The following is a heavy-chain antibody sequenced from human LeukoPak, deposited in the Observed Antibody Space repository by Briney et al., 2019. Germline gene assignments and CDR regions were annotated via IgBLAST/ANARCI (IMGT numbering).Heavy chain of an antibody. J-gene: IGHJ6*03. D-gene: IGHD2-2*01. CDR2: INHSCST. Sequence: SETLSRTCDAYGGSFSGYYWSSIRQPPGKGLEWIGEINHSCSTNYNPSLKSRIIISVDTTKNQFSLKLSSVTAADTAVYYCARGGRGRVPAAHMDVWGKGTTVTVSS. V-gene: IGHV4-34*01. CDR1: GGSFSGYY. CDR3: ARGGRGRVPAAHMDV.